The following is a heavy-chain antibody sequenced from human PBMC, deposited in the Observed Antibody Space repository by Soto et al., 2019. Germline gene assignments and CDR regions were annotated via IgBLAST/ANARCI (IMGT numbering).Heavy chain of an antibody. J-gene: IGHJ6*02. CDR2: IWYDGSNK. CDR1: GFTFSSYG. Sequence: PGGSLRLSYAASGFTFSSYGMHWARQAPGKGLEWVAVIWYDGSNKYYADSVKGRFTISRDSSKNTLYLQMNSLRAEDTAVYYCARDTGSSWYSYYYYGMDVWGQGTTVTVSS. D-gene: IGHD6-13*01. CDR3: ARDTGSSWYSYYYYGMDV. V-gene: IGHV3-33*01.